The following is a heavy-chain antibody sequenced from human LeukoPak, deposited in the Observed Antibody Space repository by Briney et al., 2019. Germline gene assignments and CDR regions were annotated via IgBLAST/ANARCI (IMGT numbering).Heavy chain of an antibody. CDR2: ISFNGGST. CDR1: GFTFSSYA. Sequence: GGSLRLSCAASGFTFSSYAMHWVRQPPGKGLEYVSAISFNGGSTYYAASVKGGFTISRDNSRNTLYLQMGSLRAEDMAVYYCARGGRWLQKFGGYYFDYWGQGTLVTVSS. V-gene: IGHV3-64*02. D-gene: IGHD5-24*01. CDR3: ARGGRWLQKFGGYYFDY. J-gene: IGHJ4*02.